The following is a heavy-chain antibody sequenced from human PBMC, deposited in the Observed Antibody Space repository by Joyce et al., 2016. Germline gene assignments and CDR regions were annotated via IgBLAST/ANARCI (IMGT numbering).Heavy chain of an antibody. CDR3: VKDVYRVAVADFDF. Sequence: EIQLVESGGGLVQPGGSLRLSCSVSGFTFKNFAMHWVRQATGKWMEHVETICNNAVSTYAGETVEGRFTISRDNYRKILFLQMNNLRLADTAVYYCVKDVYRVAVADFDFWGQGTVVLVSS. CDR2: ICNNAVST. CDR1: GFTFKNFA. V-gene: IGHV3-64D*08. J-gene: IGHJ4*02. D-gene: IGHD6-19*01.